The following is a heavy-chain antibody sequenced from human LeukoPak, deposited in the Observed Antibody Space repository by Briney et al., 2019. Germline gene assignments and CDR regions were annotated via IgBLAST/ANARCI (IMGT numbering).Heavy chain of an antibody. V-gene: IGHV4-61*02. D-gene: IGHD6-13*01. Sequence: KASETLSLTCTVSGGSISSGSYYWSWIRQPAGKGLEWIGRIYTSGSTNYNPSLKSQVTISVDTSKNQFSLKLTSVTAADTAVYYCARGYSSSWYLNWFDPWGQGTLVTVSS. CDR2: IYTSGST. CDR3: ARGYSSSWYLNWFDP. J-gene: IGHJ5*02. CDR1: GGSISSGSYY.